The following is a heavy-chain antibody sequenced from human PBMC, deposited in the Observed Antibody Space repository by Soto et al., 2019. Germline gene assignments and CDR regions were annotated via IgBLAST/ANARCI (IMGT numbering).Heavy chain of an antibody. J-gene: IGHJ3*02. Sequence: SDTLSLTCIVTGDSISRYYWSWIRQTSRKRLEWIGRMYHTGTTDYNPSLKRRLSMSVDTSKNQFSLRLSSVTAADTAVYYCARVVLRDDFWSGPIRGAFDIWGQGTMVT. CDR2: MYHTGTT. D-gene: IGHD3-3*01. CDR3: ARVVLRDDFWSGPIRGAFDI. V-gene: IGHV4-4*07. CDR1: GDSISRYY.